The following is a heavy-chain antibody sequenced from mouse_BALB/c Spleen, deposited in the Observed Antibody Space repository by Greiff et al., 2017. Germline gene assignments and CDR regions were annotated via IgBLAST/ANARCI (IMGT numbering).Heavy chain of an antibody. CDR1: GYTFTSYW. Sequence: LQQPGSELVRPGASVKLSCKASGYTFTSYWMHWVKQRPGQGLEWIGNIYPGSGSTNYDEKFKSKATLTVDTSSSTAYMQLSSLTSEDSAVYYCTGGQLGRHDYWGQGTTLTVSS. CDR3: TGGQLGRHDY. V-gene: IGHV1S22*01. J-gene: IGHJ2*01. CDR2: IYPGSGST. D-gene: IGHD3-2*01.